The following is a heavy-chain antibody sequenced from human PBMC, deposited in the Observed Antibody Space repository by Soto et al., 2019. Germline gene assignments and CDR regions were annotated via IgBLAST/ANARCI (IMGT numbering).Heavy chain of an antibody. J-gene: IGHJ6*02. V-gene: IGHV3-13*01. Sequence: EVQLVESGGDFIHPGGSLRLSCAAFGFTFSSYDMHWVRQGPGKGLEWVSLIGSSGDTHYSGSVKGRVTVSRENGKRSLYLQMYDLRAEDTAVYYCVRGDHTLTGYKYYGMDVWGQGTTVTVSS. D-gene: IGHD3-9*01. CDR3: VRGDHTLTGYKYYGMDV. CDR2: IGSSGDT. CDR1: GFTFSSYD.